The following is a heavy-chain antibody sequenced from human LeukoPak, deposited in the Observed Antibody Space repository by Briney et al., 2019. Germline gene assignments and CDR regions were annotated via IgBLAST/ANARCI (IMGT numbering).Heavy chain of an antibody. V-gene: IGHV3-64D*09. D-gene: IGHD3-10*01. CDR1: GFSFSNYA. J-gene: IGHJ4*02. CDR2: IIMNGGST. Sequence: GGSLRLSCSASGFSFSNYAMHWVRQAPGKGLEYVSAIIMNGGSTYYADSVKGRFTISRDNSKNTLYLQVSSLRAEDTAVYYCVKDIHYYGSGNYYNGYFDYWGQGTLVTVSS. CDR3: VKDIHYYGSGNYYNGYFDY.